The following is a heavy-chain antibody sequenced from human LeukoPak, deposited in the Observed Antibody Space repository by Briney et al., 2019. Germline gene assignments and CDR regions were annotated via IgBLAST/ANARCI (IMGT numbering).Heavy chain of an antibody. J-gene: IGHJ3*02. CDR3: ARAHTPEYYYDSSGAFDI. CDR2: INHSGST. D-gene: IGHD3-22*01. CDR1: GGSFSGYY. Sequence: SETLSLTCAVYGGSFSGYYWSWIRQPPGKGLEWIGEINHSGSTNYNPSLKSRVTISVDTSKNQFSLKLSSVTAADTAVYYCARAHTPEYYYDSSGAFDIWGQGTMVTVSS. V-gene: IGHV4-34*01.